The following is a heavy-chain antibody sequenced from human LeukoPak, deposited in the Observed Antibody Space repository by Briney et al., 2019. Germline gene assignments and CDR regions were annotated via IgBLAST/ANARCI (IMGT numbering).Heavy chain of an antibody. CDR3: ARDGAAAGAFDI. CDR1: GGSFSGYY. CDR2: INLGGGT. D-gene: IGHD6-13*01. V-gene: IGHV4-34*01. J-gene: IGHJ3*02. Sequence: SETLCLTCAVSGGSFSGYYWSWICQPPGKGLGWIGEINLGGGTNYNPSLKSRVTISIDTSKNQFYLQLSSVTAADTAVYYCARDGAAAGAFDIWGQGTMVTVSS.